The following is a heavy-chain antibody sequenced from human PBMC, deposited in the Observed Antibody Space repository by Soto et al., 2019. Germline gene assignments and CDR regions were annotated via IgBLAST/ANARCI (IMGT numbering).Heavy chain of an antibody. CDR1: GDTFSGYP. CDR2: IIPVFGTT. V-gene: IGHV1-69*18. Sequence: QVQLVQSGAELKKPGSSVKVYCKASGDTFSGYPINWVRQAPGEGLEWMGRIIPVFGTTNDAQRFEGRVTFTADDSTNTAYMELRGMLSEDTAVYYCARDGGFGELKYWGPGTLVTVSS. CDR3: ARDGGFGELKY. D-gene: IGHD3-10*01. J-gene: IGHJ4*02.